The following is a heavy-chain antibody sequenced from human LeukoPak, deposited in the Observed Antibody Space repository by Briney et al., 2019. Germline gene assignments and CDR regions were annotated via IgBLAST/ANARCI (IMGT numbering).Heavy chain of an antibody. CDR2: ISSSSSYI. CDR3: ARDQGTYGSGSYSPDY. V-gene: IGHV3-21*01. J-gene: IGHJ4*02. CDR1: GFTFSSYS. D-gene: IGHD3-10*01. Sequence: PGGSLRLSCAASGFTFSSYSMNWVRQAPGKGLEWVSSISSSSSYIYYADSVKGRFPISRDNAKNSLYLQMNSLRAEDTVVYYCARDQGTYGSGSYSPDYWGQGTLVTVSS.